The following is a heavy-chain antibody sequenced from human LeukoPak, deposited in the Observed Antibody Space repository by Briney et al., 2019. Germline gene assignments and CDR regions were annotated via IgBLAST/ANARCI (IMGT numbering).Heavy chain of an antibody. CDR3: AKVEVIPLYFGMNV. V-gene: IGHV3-23*01. CDR2: ISGSGAST. D-gene: IGHD2-21*01. J-gene: IGHJ6*02. Sequence: PGGSLRLSCAASGFTFSSYVMTWVRQAPGKGLEWVSHISGSGASTNSADSVKGRFTISRDNSKDTLYLQMNSLRAEDAAVYYCAKVEVIPLYFGMNVWGPGTTVTVSS. CDR1: GFTFSSYV.